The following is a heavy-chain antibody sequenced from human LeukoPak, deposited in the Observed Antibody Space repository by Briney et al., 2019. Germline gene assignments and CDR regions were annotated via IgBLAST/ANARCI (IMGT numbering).Heavy chain of an antibody. D-gene: IGHD3-22*01. CDR3: LGTYYYDTSGYYSPPNDAFDI. CDR2: ISFDGSNK. Sequence: GGSLRLSRAASGFTFSSYAMHWVRQAPGKGLEWVAVISFDGSNKYYADSVKGRFTISRDNSKNTLYLQMNSLRAEDTAVYYCLGTYYYDTSGYYSPPNDAFDIWGQGTMVTVSS. V-gene: IGHV3-30*03. CDR1: GFTFSSYA. J-gene: IGHJ3*02.